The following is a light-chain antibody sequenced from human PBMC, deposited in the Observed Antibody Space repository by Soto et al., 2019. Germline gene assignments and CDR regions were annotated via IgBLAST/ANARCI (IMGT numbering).Light chain of an antibody. CDR3: QQYNFWPPLT. Sequence: EIVMTQSPATLSVSPGERANLSCRASQSVNSNLAWYRQKPGQAPRLLMSDASTRATGVPARFSGSGSGTEFTLTISSLQSEDSGIYYCQQYNFWPPLTFGGGTKVEIK. J-gene: IGKJ4*01. CDR2: DAS. V-gene: IGKV3-15*01. CDR1: QSVNSN.